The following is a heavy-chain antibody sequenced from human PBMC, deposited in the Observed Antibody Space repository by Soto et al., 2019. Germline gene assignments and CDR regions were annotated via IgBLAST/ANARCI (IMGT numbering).Heavy chain of an antibody. CDR1: GGTFSSSA. D-gene: IGHD1-26*01. CDR3: ARDNVLLQLGGNYYYILDV. Sequence: QVQLVQSGAEMKEPGSSVKVSCKTSGGTFSSSAISWLRQAPGQGLEWMGGIIPLFRTPDYAQKFQGRVTIAADESTSTAYMELSSLRSEDTAVYYCARDNVLLQLGGNYYYILDVWGQGTTITVSS. J-gene: IGHJ6*02. CDR2: IIPLFRTP. V-gene: IGHV1-69*12.